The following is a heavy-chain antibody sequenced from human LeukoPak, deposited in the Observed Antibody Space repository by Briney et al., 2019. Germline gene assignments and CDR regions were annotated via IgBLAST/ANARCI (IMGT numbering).Heavy chain of an antibody. CDR2: IYYSGST. V-gene: IGHV4-61*01. CDR1: GGSISSGSYY. J-gene: IGHJ5*02. CDR3: ARSPAVRFLEWLNWFDP. Sequence: SETLSLTCTVSGGSISSGSYYWSWIRQPPGKGLEWIGYIYYSGSTNYNPSLKSRVTISVDTSKNQFSLKLSSVTAADTAVYYCARSPAVRFLEWLNWFDPWGQGTLVTVSS. D-gene: IGHD3-3*01.